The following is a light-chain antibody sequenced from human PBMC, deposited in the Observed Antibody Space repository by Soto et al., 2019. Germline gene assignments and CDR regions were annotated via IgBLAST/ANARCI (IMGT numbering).Light chain of an antibody. V-gene: IGKV1-39*01. J-gene: IGKJ5*01. CDR1: QDIRYY. Sequence: IQMTQSPSSLSASLGDRVTITCQASQDIRYYLNWYQQKTGQAPKLLIYAASSLQSGVPSRFSGSGSETDFTLTISSLQPEDSATYYCQQSHSTPITFGQGTRLEIK. CDR2: AAS. CDR3: QQSHSTPIT.